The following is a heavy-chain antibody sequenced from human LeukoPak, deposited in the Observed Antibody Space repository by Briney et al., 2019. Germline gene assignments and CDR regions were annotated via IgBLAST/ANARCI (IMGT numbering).Heavy chain of an antibody. J-gene: IGHJ1*01. CDR3: ARVWNYHDSSGYLEYFQE. Sequence: GASVKVSCKASGYTFTGYYMHWVRQAPGQGLEWMGWINPNSGGTKYAQKFQGRVTMTRDTSINTAYMELSSLRSDDTAVYYCARVWNYHDSSGYLEYFQEWGQGTLVTVSS. CDR1: GYTFTGYY. D-gene: IGHD3-22*01. CDR2: INPNSGGT. V-gene: IGHV1-2*02.